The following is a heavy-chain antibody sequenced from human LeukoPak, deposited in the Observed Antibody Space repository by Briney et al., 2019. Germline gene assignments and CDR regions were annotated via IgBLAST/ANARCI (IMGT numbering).Heavy chain of an antibody. J-gene: IGHJ4*02. CDR3: ATIEAVRFHY. CDR2: IKQDGSEK. D-gene: IGHD3-3*01. CDR1: GFTFSSYG. V-gene: IGHV3-7*01. Sequence: PGGTLRLSCAASGFTFSSYGMSWVRQAPGKGLEWVANIKQDGSEKYYVDSVKGRFTISRDNAKNSLYLQTNSLRGEDTTVYYCATIEAVRFHYWGQGTLVTVSS.